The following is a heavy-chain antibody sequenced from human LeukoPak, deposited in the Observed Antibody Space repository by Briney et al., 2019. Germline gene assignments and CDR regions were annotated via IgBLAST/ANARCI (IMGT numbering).Heavy chain of an antibody. D-gene: IGHD3-22*01. V-gene: IGHV4-31*03. Sequence: PSQTLSLTCTVSGGSISSGGYYWSWIRQHPGKGLEWIGYIYYSGSTYYNPSLKSRVTISVDTSKNQFSLKLSSVTAADTAVYYCASVEYYYDSSGYYSDYFDYWGQGTLVTVSS. CDR2: IYYSGST. CDR1: GGSISSGGYY. CDR3: ASVEYYYDSSGYYSDYFDY. J-gene: IGHJ4*02.